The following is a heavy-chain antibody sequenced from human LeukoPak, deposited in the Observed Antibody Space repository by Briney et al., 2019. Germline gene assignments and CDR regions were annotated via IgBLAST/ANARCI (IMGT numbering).Heavy chain of an antibody. J-gene: IGHJ3*02. CDR1: GFTFSSYS. Sequence: GGSLRLSCAASGFTFSSYSMNWVRQAPGKGLEWVSSISSSSSYIYYADSVKGRFTISRDNAKNSLYLQMNSLRAEDTAVYYCARAMITFGGPGGDAFDIWGQGTMVTVSS. CDR3: ARAMITFGGPGGDAFDI. D-gene: IGHD3-16*01. V-gene: IGHV3-21*01. CDR2: ISSSSSYI.